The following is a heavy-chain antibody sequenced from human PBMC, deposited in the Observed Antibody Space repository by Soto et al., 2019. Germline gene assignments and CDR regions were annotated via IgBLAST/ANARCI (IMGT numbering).Heavy chain of an antibody. V-gene: IGHV4-34*01. D-gene: IGHD1-1*01. CDR3: ARGWRFDP. CDR2: IHHSGTT. Sequence: PSETLSLTCGVYGGSFSAYQWNWIRQSPGQGLEWIGEIHHSGTTKYNPSLESRISLSVDTSKKQFSLKMFSVTAADTAIYYCARGWRFDPWGQGTQVTVSS. CDR1: GGSFSAYQ. J-gene: IGHJ5*02.